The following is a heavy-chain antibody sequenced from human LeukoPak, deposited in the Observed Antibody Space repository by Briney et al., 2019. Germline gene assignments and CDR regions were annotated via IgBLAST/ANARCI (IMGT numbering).Heavy chain of an antibody. CDR1: GFTYSHYG. CDR3: AKYAQRGFDYSNSLES. Sequence: GGSLRLSCAASGFTYSHYGMLWVRQAPGKGLEWVAEIWSDGTQKNYSDAVKGRFTISRDNSMKTLFLQMNSLRGDDTAVYYCAKYAQRGFDYSNSLESWGQGTLVTVSS. J-gene: IGHJ5*01. D-gene: IGHD4-11*01. V-gene: IGHV3-33*06. CDR2: IWSDGTQK.